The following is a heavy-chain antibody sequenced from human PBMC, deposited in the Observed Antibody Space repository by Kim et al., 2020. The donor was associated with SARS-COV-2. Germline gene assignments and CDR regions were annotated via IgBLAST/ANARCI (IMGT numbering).Heavy chain of an antibody. D-gene: IGHD3-22*01. Sequence: DSVKGRFTISRDNAKNSLYLQMNSLRAEDTAVYYCARGSSSGYRGYAFDIWGQGTMVTVSS. CDR3: ARGSSSGYRGYAFDI. V-gene: IGHV3-21*01. J-gene: IGHJ3*02.